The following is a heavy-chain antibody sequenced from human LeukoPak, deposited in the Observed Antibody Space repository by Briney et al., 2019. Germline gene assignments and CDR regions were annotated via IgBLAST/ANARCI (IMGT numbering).Heavy chain of an antibody. CDR3: ARDSLYYFDY. CDR2: ISGDGNST. Sequence: GGSLRLSCAASGFTFSSFWMHWVRQTPGKGLVWVSGISGDGNSTNCADSVKGRFTISRDNAKNSLYLQMNSLRAEDTAVYYCARDSLYYFDYWGQGTLVTVSS. V-gene: IGHV3-74*01. J-gene: IGHJ4*02. D-gene: IGHD3-10*01. CDR1: GFTFSSFW.